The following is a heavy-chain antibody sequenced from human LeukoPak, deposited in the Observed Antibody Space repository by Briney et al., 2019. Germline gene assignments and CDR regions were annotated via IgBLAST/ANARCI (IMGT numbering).Heavy chain of an antibody. D-gene: IGHD3-3*01. CDR3: AKNQITDFWSGYDKGWFDP. CDR1: GFTFSSYA. CDR2: ISGSGGST. J-gene: IGHJ5*02. V-gene: IGHV3-23*01. Sequence: PGGSLRLSCAASGFTFSSYAMSWVRQAPGKGLEWVSAISGSGGSTYYADSVKGRFTISRDNSKNTLYLQMNSLRAEDTAVYYCAKNQITDFWSGYDKGWFDPWGQGTLVTVSS.